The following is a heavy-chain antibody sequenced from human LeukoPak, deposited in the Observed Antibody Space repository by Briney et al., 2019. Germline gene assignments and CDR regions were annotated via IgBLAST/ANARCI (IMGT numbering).Heavy chain of an antibody. J-gene: IGHJ4*02. Sequence: PSETLSLTCTVSGGSISSGSYYWSWIRQPAGKGLEWIGRIYTSGSTNYNPSLKSRVTISVDTSKNQFSLRLSSVTAADTAVYYCARDRGYYDILTGFEDWGQGTLVTVSS. CDR3: ARDRGYYDILTGFED. CDR2: IYTSGST. V-gene: IGHV4-61*02. CDR1: GGSISSGSYY. D-gene: IGHD3-9*01.